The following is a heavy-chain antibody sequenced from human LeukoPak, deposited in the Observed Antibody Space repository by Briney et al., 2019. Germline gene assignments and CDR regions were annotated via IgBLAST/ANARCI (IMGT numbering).Heavy chain of an antibody. D-gene: IGHD5-12*01. CDR2: IRTKTYSQTT. Sequence: GGSLRLSCTASGFILRDHAMSWFRQAPGKGLEWVGFIRTKTYSQTTEYAASVKGRFTISRDDSTSIAYLQMNSLKTEDTAVYYCSRNSGTLTGYPFDIWGQGTMVTVSS. J-gene: IGHJ3*02. CDR3: SRNSGTLTGYPFDI. CDR1: GFILRDHA. V-gene: IGHV3-49*03.